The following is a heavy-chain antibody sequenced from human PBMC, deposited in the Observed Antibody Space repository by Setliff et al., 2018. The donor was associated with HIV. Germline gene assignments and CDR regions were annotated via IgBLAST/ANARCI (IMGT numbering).Heavy chain of an antibody. V-gene: IGHV4-31*03. D-gene: IGHD3-3*01. CDR2: IYYSGST. Sequence: SETLSLTCSVSGGSTTSGGYYWSWIRQHPGKGLEYIGYIYYSGSTYYNPSLKSRVTMSIDTSTQQFLLNVTSVTAADTAVYYCAGFSYNFWVYRFDHWGQGALVTVS. CDR3: AGFSYNFWVYRFDH. J-gene: IGHJ4*02. CDR1: GGSTTSGGYY.